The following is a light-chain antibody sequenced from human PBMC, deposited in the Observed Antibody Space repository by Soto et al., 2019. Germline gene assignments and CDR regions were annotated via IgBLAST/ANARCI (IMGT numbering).Light chain of an antibody. J-gene: IGKJ2*01. V-gene: IGKV3-15*01. CDR2: GAS. Sequence: EIVMTQSPATLSVSPGERATLSCRASQSVSSNLAWYQQKPGQAPRLLIYGASTRATGIPARFSGSGSGTDFTLTISSLQSEDFAVYYCQQYNTWPPNTFGQWTKLEIK. CDR3: QQYNTWPPNT. CDR1: QSVSSN.